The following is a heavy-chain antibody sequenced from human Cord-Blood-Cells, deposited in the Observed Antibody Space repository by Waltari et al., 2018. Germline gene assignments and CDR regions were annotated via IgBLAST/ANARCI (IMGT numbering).Heavy chain of an antibody. CDR2: ISRSSSYI. V-gene: IGHV3-21*01. CDR3: ARDGGNSDY. D-gene: IGHD2-21*02. J-gene: IGHJ4*02. Sequence: EVQLVESGGGLVKPGGSLRLSCAASGFTFSSYSMNWVRQAPGKGLEGVSSISRSSSYIHYADSVKGRFTISRDNAKNSLYLQMNSLRAEDTAVYYCARDGGNSDYWGQGTLVTVSS. CDR1: GFTFSSYS.